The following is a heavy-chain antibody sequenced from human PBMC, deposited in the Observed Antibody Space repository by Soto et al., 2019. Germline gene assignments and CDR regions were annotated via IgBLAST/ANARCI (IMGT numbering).Heavy chain of an antibody. J-gene: IGHJ4*02. CDR1: GYTFTSYA. V-gene: IGHV1-3*01. Sequence: GASVKVSCKASGYTFTSYAMHWVRQAPGQRLEWMGWINAGNGNTKYSQKFQGRVTITRDTSASTAYMELSSLRSEDTAVYYCARDLGQIAAAGIFDYWGQGTLVTVSS. CDR3: ARDLGQIAAAGIFDY. D-gene: IGHD6-13*01. CDR2: INAGNGNT.